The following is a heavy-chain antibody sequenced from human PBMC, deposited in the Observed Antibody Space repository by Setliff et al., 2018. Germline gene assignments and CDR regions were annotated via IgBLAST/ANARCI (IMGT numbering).Heavy chain of an antibody. CDR1: GYMFKSHG. Sequence: ASVKVSCKASGYMFKSHGINWLRQAPGQGLEWLGWISPYNGNTKNAQTVQDRIRMTTDTSTGTSYMELRDLRSDDTAVYYCLRLVRYCTKIACQATSGDEVWGLGTLVTVSS. D-gene: IGHD2-8*01. V-gene: IGHV1-18*04. CDR2: ISPYNGNT. CDR3: LRLVRYCTKIACQATSGDEV. J-gene: IGHJ4*02.